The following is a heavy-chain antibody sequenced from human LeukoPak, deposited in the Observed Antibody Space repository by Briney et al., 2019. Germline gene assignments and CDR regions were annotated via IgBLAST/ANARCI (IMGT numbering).Heavy chain of an antibody. CDR1: GFTFSSHA. D-gene: IGHD6-13*01. V-gene: IGHV3-23*01. CDR2: ISSSGGNT. CDR3: AKGGDYSKSPLAS. J-gene: IGHJ4*02. Sequence: GGSLRLSCAASGFTFSSHAMSWVRQAPGKGLEWVSSISSSGGNTYYADSVKGRFTISRDNSKNTLYLQMNSLRAEDTAVYYCAKGGDYSKSPLASWGQGTLVTVSS.